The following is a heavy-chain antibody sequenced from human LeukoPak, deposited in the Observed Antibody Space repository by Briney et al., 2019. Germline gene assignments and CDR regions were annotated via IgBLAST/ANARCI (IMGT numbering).Heavy chain of an antibody. CDR3: AREDSPARWYNWNYEGYYYMDV. CDR2: INTDGSIT. CDR1: GFTFTNYW. J-gene: IGHJ6*03. D-gene: IGHD1-7*01. Sequence: GGSLRLSCAASGFTFTNYWMHWVRQAPGKGLVWVSRINTDGSITTYADSVKGRFTISRDNAKNTLYLQMNSLRAEDTAVYYCAREDSPARWYNWNYEGYYYMDVWGKGTTVTVSS. V-gene: IGHV3-74*01.